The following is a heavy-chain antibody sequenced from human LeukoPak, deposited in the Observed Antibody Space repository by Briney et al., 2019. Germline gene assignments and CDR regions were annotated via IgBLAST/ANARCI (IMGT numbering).Heavy chain of an antibody. Sequence: PGGSLRLSCAASGFTFNNYGMHWVRQAPGKGLEWVAVISYDGRNIHYPDSVKGRFTISRGNSKNTLYLQMNSLRAEDTAVYYCAKVSGGGLYYDGMDVWGQGTTVTVSS. CDR2: ISYDGRNI. CDR3: AKVSGGGLYYDGMDV. CDR1: GFTFNNYG. V-gene: IGHV3-30*18. J-gene: IGHJ6*02. D-gene: IGHD1-14*01.